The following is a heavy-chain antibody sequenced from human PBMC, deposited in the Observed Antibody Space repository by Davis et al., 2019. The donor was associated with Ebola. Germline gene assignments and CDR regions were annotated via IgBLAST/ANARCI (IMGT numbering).Heavy chain of an antibody. Sequence: GGSLRLSCAASGFTFSSYAMSWVRQAPGKGLEWVSGIYGGDTHYAESVKGRFTISRDNSKNTLHLEMNSLRVEDTAVYFCAKSGLSFGVVKYHYGMDVWGKGTTVTVSS. CDR3: AKSGLSFGVVKYHYGMDV. CDR1: GFTFSSYA. J-gene: IGHJ6*04. V-gene: IGHV3-23*03. D-gene: IGHD3-3*01. CDR2: IYGGDT.